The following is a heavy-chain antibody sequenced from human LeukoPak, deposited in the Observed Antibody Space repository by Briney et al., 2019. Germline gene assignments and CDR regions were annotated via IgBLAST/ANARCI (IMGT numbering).Heavy chain of an antibody. CDR3: ARGDIVVVPALDY. V-gene: IGHV4-34*01. CDR2: INHSGST. CDR1: GGSFSGYY. Sequence: SETLSLTCAVYGGSFSGYYWSWIRQPPGKGLEWIGEINHSGSTNYNPSLKSRVTISVDTSKNQFSLKLSSVTAADTAVYYCARGDIVVVPALDYWGHGTLVTVSS. D-gene: IGHD2-2*01. J-gene: IGHJ4*01.